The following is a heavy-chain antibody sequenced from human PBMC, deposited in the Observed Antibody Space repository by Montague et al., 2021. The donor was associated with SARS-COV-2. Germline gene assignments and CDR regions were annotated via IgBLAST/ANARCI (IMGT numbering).Heavy chain of an antibody. V-gene: IGHV3-30-3*01. J-gene: IGHJ6*02. Sequence: SLRLSCAASGFTFSSYAMHWVRQAPGKGLEWVAVISYDGSNKYYADSVKGRFTISRDNSKNTLYLQMNSLRAEDTAVYYCARTLLDYYGMDVWGQGTTVTASS. CDR3: ARTLLDYYGMDV. CDR2: ISYDGSNK. D-gene: IGHD2/OR15-2a*01. CDR1: GFTFSSYA.